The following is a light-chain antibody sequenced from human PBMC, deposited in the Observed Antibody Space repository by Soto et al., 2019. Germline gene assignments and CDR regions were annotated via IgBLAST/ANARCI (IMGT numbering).Light chain of an antibody. Sequence: DIQMTQSTSTLSASVGDRVTITCRASQSISSWLAWYHQKPGKAPKVLIYKASSLESGVPSRFSGSGSGTEFTLTISSLQPDDFATYYCQQYNNYPYTFGQGTKLEIK. J-gene: IGKJ2*01. CDR3: QQYNNYPYT. CDR2: KAS. CDR1: QSISSW. V-gene: IGKV1-5*03.